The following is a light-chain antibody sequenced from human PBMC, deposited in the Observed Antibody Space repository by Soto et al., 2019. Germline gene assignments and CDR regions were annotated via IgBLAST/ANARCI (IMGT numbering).Light chain of an antibody. Sequence: DIQMTQSPSSVSASVGDRVTITCRASQGIDNWLAWYQQKPGKAPKLLIYVASNLQSGVPSRFSGSGSGTEFSLTISSLQLDDFATYFCQQYNTYPWTFGQGTKVDIK. CDR3: QQYNTYPWT. CDR1: QGIDNW. J-gene: IGKJ1*01. V-gene: IGKV1D-16*01. CDR2: VAS.